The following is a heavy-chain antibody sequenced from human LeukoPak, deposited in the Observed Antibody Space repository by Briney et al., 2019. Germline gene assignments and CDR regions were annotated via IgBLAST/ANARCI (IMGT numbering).Heavy chain of an antibody. Sequence: GGSLRLSCAASGFTFSDYYMSWIRQAPGKGLEWVSYISSSGSTIYYADSVKGRFTISRDNAKNSLYLQMNSLRAEDTAVYYCAREVQVLGYSSGWDYFDYWGQGTLVTVSS. CDR1: GFTFSDYY. CDR2: ISSSGSTI. D-gene: IGHD6-19*01. CDR3: AREVQVLGYSSGWDYFDY. J-gene: IGHJ4*02. V-gene: IGHV3-11*04.